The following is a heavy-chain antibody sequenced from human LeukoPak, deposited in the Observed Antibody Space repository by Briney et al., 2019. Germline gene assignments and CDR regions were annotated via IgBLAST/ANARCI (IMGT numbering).Heavy chain of an antibody. CDR2: IYYSGST. Sequence: SETLSLTCTVSGGSISSRSYYWGWIRQPPGKGQEWIGSIYYSGSTYYNPSLKSRVTISVDTSKNQFSLKLSSVTAADTAVYYCARPLGITGTDWFDPWGQGTLVTVSS. CDR1: GGSISSRSYY. D-gene: IGHD1-20*01. CDR3: ARPLGITGTDWFDP. V-gene: IGHV4-39*01. J-gene: IGHJ5*02.